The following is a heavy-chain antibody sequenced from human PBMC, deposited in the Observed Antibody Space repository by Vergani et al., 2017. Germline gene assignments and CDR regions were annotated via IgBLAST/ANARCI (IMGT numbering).Heavy chain of an antibody. Sequence: QVQLQESGPGLVKPSQTLSLTCTVSGGSISSGDYYWSWIRQPPGKGLEWIGYISYSGSTYYNPSLKSRVTISVDKSKNQFSLKLSSVTDADTAVYYCARNHRLCTPFDYWGQGTLVTVSS. CDR1: GGSISSGDYY. CDR2: ISYSGST. D-gene: IGHD2-2*01. CDR3: ARNHRLCTPFDY. J-gene: IGHJ4*02. V-gene: IGHV4-30-4*01.